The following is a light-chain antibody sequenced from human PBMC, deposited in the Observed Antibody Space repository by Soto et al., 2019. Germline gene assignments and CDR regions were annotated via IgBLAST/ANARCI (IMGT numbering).Light chain of an antibody. CDR3: QQRSNWPRT. J-gene: IGKJ4*01. CDR1: QSVSSY. CDR2: DAS. V-gene: IGKV3-11*01. Sequence: EIVLAQSPATLSLSPGETAPLYCRASQSVSSYLAWYQQKPGQAPRLLIYDASNRATGIPARFSGSGSGTDFTLTISSLEPEDFAVYYCQQRSNWPRTFGGGTKVDIK.